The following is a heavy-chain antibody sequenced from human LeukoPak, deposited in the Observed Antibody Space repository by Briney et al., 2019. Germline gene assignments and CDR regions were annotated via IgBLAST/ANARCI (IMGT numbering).Heavy chain of an antibody. CDR3: AREAVAGKGYGMDV. D-gene: IGHD6-19*01. CDR1: GYTFTGNY. Sequence: GASVKVSCKASGYTFTGNYMHWVRQAPGQGLEWMGWINPNSGGTNYAQKFQGRVSMTRDTSISTLYMELSRLTSDDTAVYYCAREAVAGKGYGMDVWGQGTTVTVSS. V-gene: IGHV1-2*02. CDR2: INPNSGGT. J-gene: IGHJ6*02.